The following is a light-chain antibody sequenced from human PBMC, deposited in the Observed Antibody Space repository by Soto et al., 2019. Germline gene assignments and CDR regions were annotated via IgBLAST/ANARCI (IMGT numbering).Light chain of an antibody. J-gene: IGKJ1*01. Sequence: EIVMTQSPATLSVSLVERATLSCRASQSVSSNLAWYQLKPGQAPRLLIYGASTRATGIPARFSGSGSGTEFTLTISSLQSEDFAVYYCQQYNNWPMWTFGQGTKVDIK. V-gene: IGKV3-15*01. CDR2: GAS. CDR3: QQYNNWPMWT. CDR1: QSVSSN.